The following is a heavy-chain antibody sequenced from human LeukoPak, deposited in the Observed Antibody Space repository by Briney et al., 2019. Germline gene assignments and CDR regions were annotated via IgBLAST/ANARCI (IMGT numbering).Heavy chain of an antibody. CDR2: ISGSGGST. D-gene: IGHD3-10*01. V-gene: IGHV3-23*01. Sequence: GGSLRLSCAASGFTFSGYWMTWVRQAPGKGLEWVSAISGSGGSTYYADSVKGRFTISRDNSKNTLYLQMNSLRAEDTAVYYCAKGPYGSGSYPKYYFDYWGQGTLVTVSS. CDR3: AKGPYGSGSYPKYYFDY. CDR1: GFTFSGYW. J-gene: IGHJ4*02.